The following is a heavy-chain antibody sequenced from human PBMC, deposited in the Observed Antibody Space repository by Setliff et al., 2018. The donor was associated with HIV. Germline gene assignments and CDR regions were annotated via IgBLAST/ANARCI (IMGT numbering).Heavy chain of an antibody. Sequence: SETLSLTCAVYGGSFSGYYWNWIRQSPGKGLEWIGEINHSGSTNYNPSLKSRVTISVDTSKNQFSLKLRSVTAADTAVYFCAGHPVTSGWLSLNWFDPWGQGILVTVSS. CDR2: INHSGST. D-gene: IGHD6-19*01. CDR1: GGSFSGYY. CDR3: AGHPVTSGWLSLNWFDP. J-gene: IGHJ5*01. V-gene: IGHV4-34*01.